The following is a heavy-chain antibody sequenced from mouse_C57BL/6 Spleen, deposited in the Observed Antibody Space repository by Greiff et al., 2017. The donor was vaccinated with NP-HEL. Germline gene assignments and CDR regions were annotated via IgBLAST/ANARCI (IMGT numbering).Heavy chain of an antibody. V-gene: IGHV1-69*01. J-gene: IGHJ2*01. CDR3: ARFHPDGFDY. Sequence: QVQLQQPGAELVMPGASVKLSCKASGYTFTSYWMHWVKQRPGQGLEWIGEIDPSDSYTNYNQKFKGKSTLTVDKSSSTAYMQLSSLTSEDSAVYYCARFHPDGFDYWGQGTTLTVSS. CDR1: GYTFTSYW. CDR2: IDPSDSYT. D-gene: IGHD2-3*01.